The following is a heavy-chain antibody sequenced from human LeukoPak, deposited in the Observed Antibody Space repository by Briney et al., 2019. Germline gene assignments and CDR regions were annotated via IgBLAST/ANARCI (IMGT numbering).Heavy chain of an antibody. CDR1: GGSISSGGYS. D-gene: IGHD3-22*01. J-gene: IGHJ5*02. CDR2: IYHSGST. V-gene: IGHV4-30-2*01. CDR3: ARADSSGPNWFDP. Sequence: PQTLSLTCAVSGGSISSGGYSWSWIRQPPGKGLEWIGYIYHSGSTYYNPSLKSRVTISVDRSKNQFSLKLSSVTAADTAVYYCARADSSGPNWFDPWGQGTLVTVSS.